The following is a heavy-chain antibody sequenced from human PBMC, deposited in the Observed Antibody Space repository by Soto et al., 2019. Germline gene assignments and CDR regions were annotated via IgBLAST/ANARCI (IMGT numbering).Heavy chain of an antibody. D-gene: IGHD5-18*01. Sequence: PGESLRLSYTASGFTFGDYAMSWVRQAPGKGVEWVGFIRSKAYGGTTEYAASVKGRFTISRDDSKSIAYLQMNSLKTEDTAVYYWASGYRYGFCPTWYYYYGMDVWGQWTTVTVSS. CDR3: ASGYRYGFCPTWYYYYGMDV. V-gene: IGHV3-49*04. CDR2: IRSKAYGGTT. J-gene: IGHJ6*02. CDR1: GFTFGDYA.